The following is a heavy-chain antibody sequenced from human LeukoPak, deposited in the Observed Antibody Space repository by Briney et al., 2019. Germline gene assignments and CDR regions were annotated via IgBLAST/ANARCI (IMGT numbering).Heavy chain of an antibody. CDR3: AKTVAVPAWFDP. CDR2: IIPIFGTA. V-gene: IGHV1-69*01. Sequence: XSVKVSCKASGGTFSSYAISWVRQAPGQGLEWMGGIIPIFGTANYAQKFQGRVTITADESTSTAYMELSSLRSEDTAVYYCAKTVAVPAWFDPWGQGTLVTVSS. D-gene: IGHD6-19*01. CDR1: GGTFSSYA. J-gene: IGHJ5*02.